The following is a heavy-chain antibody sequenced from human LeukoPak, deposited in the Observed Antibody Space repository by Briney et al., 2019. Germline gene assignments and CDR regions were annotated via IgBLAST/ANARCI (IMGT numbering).Heavy chain of an antibody. CDR3: AREGGFYRPLDY. J-gene: IGHJ4*02. CDR2: VHLDGRT. D-gene: IGHD3-3*01. CDR1: GGSVINTNW. Sequence: SETLSLTCGVSGGSVINTNWWTWVRQPPGKGLEWIGEVHLDGRTNYSPSLESRLTMSVDVSENQVSLKLTSVTAADTAVYYCAREGGFYRPLDYSGQGTLVTVSS. V-gene: IGHV4-4*02.